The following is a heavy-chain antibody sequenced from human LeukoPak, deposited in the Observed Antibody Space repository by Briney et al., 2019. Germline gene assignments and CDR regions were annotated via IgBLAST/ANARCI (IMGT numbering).Heavy chain of an antibody. J-gene: IGHJ3*02. CDR3: ARVPSSGWYGAFDI. D-gene: IGHD6-19*01. CDR2: IYYSGST. Sequence: WIRXXXXXGLXXIGYIYYSGSTNYNPSLKSRVTISVDTSKNQFSLKLSSVTAADTAVYYCARVPSSGWYGAFDIWGQGTVVTVSS. V-gene: IGHV4-59*01.